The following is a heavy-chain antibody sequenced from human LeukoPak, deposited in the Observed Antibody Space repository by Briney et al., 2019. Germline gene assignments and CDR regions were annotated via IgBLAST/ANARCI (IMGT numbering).Heavy chain of an antibody. Sequence: ASVKVSCQASGYTFTSYTISWVRQAPGQGLGWMGWISPHNGNTNYAQILQGRVTMTTDTSTSTAYMELRSLRSDDTAVYYCARDRDEYSGFHDYWGQGTLVTVSS. J-gene: IGHJ4*02. CDR2: ISPHNGNT. CDR3: ARDRDEYSGFHDY. CDR1: GYTFTSYT. V-gene: IGHV1-18*04. D-gene: IGHD5-12*01.